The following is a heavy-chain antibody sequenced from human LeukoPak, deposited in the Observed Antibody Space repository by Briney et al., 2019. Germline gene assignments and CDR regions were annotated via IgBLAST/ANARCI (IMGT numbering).Heavy chain of an antibody. CDR1: GFSFSSYG. J-gene: IGHJ3*02. D-gene: IGHD6-19*01. CDR2: IGYDGSNK. CDR3: ARYSSGHDAFDI. Sequence: GRSLRLSCAASGFSFSSYGMHWVRQAPGKGLEWVAVIGYDGSNKYYADSVKGRFTISRDNAKNSLYLQMNSLRDEDTAVYYCARYSSGHDAFDIWGQGTMVTVSS. V-gene: IGHV3-33*08.